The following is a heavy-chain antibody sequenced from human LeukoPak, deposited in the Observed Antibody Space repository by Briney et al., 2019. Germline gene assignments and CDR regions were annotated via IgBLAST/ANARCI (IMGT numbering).Heavy chain of an antibody. V-gene: IGHV1-69*13. CDR1: GGTFSIYA. CDR2: IIPIFGTA. J-gene: IGHJ6*02. D-gene: IGHD3-10*01. CDR3: ASAGYGSGSYFMSPYYYYYGMDV. Sequence: SVTASCKASGGTFSIYAISWVRQAPGQGREWMGGIIPIFGTANYAQKFQGRVTITADESTSTAYMELSSLRSEDTAVYYCASAGYGSGSYFMSPYYYYYGMDVWGQGTTVTVSS.